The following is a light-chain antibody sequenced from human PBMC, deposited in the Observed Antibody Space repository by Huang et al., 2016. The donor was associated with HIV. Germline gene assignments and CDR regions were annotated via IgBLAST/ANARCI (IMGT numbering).Light chain of an antibody. Sequence: DIVLTQSPGTLSLSPGERATLSCRASQSIVGTYLAWYQQRPGQAPRLLIYGVSSRAAGIPDRFSGSGSGTDFTLTISRLEPEDFAVYYCQQYGTSPPEVTFGGGTTVEIK. V-gene: IGKV3-20*01. CDR1: QSIVGTY. CDR2: GVS. CDR3: QQYGTSPPEVT. J-gene: IGKJ4*01.